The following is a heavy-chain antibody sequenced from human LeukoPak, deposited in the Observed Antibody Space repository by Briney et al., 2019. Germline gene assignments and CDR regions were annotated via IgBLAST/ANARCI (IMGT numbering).Heavy chain of an antibody. Sequence: SQTLSLTCAISGDSVSSSSAAWNWIRQSPSRGLEWLGRTVYRSKWYYDYAVSVQSRITINADTSKNQLSLHLNSATPEDTAVYYCARSTALVGADWVDPWGQGTPVTVSS. J-gene: IGHJ5*02. CDR1: GDSVSSSSAA. V-gene: IGHV6-1*01. CDR3: ARSTALVGADWVDP. D-gene: IGHD3-9*01. CDR2: TVYRSKWYY.